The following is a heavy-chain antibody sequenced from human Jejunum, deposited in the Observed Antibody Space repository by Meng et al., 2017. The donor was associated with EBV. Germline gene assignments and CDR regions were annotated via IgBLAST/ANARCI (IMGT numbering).Heavy chain of an antibody. J-gene: IGHJ4*01. Sequence: QVQLVQSGAEVKEPXXXXXXXCKTSGYTFTNYLTHWVRQAPGQGLEWMGIINPTGTYTEYTRQFQGRVTMTTDRSTNTVYMELNSLRSEDTAVYYCAREETGTFNFDYWGQGTLVTVSS. V-gene: IGHV1-46*01. CDR2: INPTGTYT. CDR1: GYTFTNYL. CDR3: AREETGTFNFDY. D-gene: IGHD2/OR15-2a*01.